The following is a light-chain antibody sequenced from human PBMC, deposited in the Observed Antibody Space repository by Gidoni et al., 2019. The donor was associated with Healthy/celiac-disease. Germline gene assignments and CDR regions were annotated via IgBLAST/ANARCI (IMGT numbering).Light chain of an antibody. CDR2: GAS. J-gene: IGKJ3*01. CDR1: QSVSSTY. Sequence: EIVLTQSPGTLSLSPGERATLSCRASQSVSSTYLAWYQQKPGQAPSLLLYGASIRATGIPVRFSVSGSGTDFPLTISRLEPEDFAVYYCQQYGSSPFTFGPETKVDIK. V-gene: IGKV3-20*01. CDR3: QQYGSSPFT.